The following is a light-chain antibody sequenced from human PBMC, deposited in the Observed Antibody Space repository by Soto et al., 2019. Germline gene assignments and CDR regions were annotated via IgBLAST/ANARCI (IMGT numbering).Light chain of an antibody. CDR1: QTISSW. J-gene: IGKJ1*01. V-gene: IGKV1-5*03. Sequence: DIQMTQSPSTLCGSVGDRITIICRASQTISSWLAWYQQKPGKAPKLLIYKASTLKSGGPSRFSGSGSGTEFTLTISSLQPDDFATYYCQQYNSYSFGQGTKVDI. CDR2: KAS. CDR3: QQYNSYS.